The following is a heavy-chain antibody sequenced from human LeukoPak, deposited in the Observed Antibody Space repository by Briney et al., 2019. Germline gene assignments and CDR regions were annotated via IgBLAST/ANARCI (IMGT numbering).Heavy chain of an antibody. D-gene: IGHD5-18*01. CDR2: INHSGST. CDR1: GGSFSGYY. V-gene: IGHV4-34*01. CDR3: ARLRRFERYSYHPPTFDY. J-gene: IGHJ4*02. Sequence: SETLSLTCAVYGGSFSGYYWSWIRQPPGKGLEWIGEINHSGSTNYNPSLKSRVTISVDTSKNQFSLKLSSVTAADTAVYYCARLRRFERYSYHPPTFDYWGQGTLVTVSS.